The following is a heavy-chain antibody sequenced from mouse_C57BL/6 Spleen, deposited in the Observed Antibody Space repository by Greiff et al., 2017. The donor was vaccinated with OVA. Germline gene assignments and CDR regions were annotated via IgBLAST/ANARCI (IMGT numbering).Heavy chain of an antibody. CDR2: IHPNSGST. J-gene: IGHJ2*01. CDR1: GYTFTSYW. CDR3: ARYDYGSFFDD. V-gene: IGHV1-64*01. Sequence: VQLQQPGAELVKPGASVKLSCKASGYTFTSYWMHWVKQRPGQGLEWIGMIHPNSGSTNYNEKFKSKATLTVDKSSSTAYMQLSSLTSEDSAVYYCARYDYGSFFDDWGQGTTLTVSS. D-gene: IGHD1-1*01.